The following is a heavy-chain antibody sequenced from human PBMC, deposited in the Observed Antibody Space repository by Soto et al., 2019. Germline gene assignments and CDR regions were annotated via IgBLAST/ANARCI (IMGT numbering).Heavy chain of an antibody. V-gene: IGHV4-39*01. D-gene: IGHD2-15*01. CDR1: GGSISSGSYY. CDR3: ARRAPGSHFFDY. Sequence: QLQLHESGPGVVKPAETLSLTCSVSGGSISSGSYYWAWIRQPPGKGLDWIGNIYYSGTTYYNPSLQSRATISVDMSKNQLSLTLSSVTAADTAVYYCARRAPGSHFFDYWGQGTLVTVSS. J-gene: IGHJ4*02. CDR2: IYYSGTT.